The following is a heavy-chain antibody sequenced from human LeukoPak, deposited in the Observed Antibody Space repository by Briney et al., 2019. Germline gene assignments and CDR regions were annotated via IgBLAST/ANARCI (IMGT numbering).Heavy chain of an antibody. Sequence: GGSLRLSCGASGFTFSSYGMHWVRQAPGKGLEWVAVIWYDGSNKYYADSAKGRFTISRDNSKNTLYLQMNSLRAEDTAVYYCAKPLRNYGDSRGWYDFDYWGQGTLVTVSS. CDR1: GFTFSSYG. CDR3: AKPLRNYGDSRGWYDFDY. J-gene: IGHJ4*02. CDR2: IWYDGSNK. V-gene: IGHV3-33*06. D-gene: IGHD4-17*01.